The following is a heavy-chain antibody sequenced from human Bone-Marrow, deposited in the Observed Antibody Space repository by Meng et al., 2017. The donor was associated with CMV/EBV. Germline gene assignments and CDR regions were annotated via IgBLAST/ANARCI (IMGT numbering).Heavy chain of an antibody. J-gene: IGHJ4*02. CDR2: VSYSGST. Sequence: SETLSLTCTVSGDSINSKIYYWGWVRQPPGKGLEWIGSVSYSGSTQYNPSLKSRVTISVDTSKNQFSLKLSSVTAADTAVYYCARHPGRRWAAAGAEIDYWGQGTRVTVSS. V-gene: IGHV4-39*01. D-gene: IGHD6-13*01. CDR3: ARHPGRRWAAAGAEIDY. CDR1: GDSINSKIYY.